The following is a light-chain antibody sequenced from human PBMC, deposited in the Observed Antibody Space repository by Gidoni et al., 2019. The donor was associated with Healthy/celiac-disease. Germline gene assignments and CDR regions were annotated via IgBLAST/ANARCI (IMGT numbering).Light chain of an antibody. CDR3: QQYGSSPPRLT. Sequence: EIVLTQSPGTLSLSPGERATLSCRASQSVSSSYLAWYQQKPGQAPRLLIYGASSGSGTDFTLTISRLEPEDFAVYYCQQYGSSPPRLTFGGGTKVEIK. CDR2: GAS. V-gene: IGKV3-20*01. CDR1: QSVSSSY. J-gene: IGKJ4*01.